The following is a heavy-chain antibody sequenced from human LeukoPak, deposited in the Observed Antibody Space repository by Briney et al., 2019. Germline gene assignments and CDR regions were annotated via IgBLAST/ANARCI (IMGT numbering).Heavy chain of an antibody. CDR3: ARFDYIWATHGMDAFDI. V-gene: IGHV4-38-2*01. CDR1: GYSISRGYF. J-gene: IGHJ3*02. D-gene: IGHD3-16*01. Sequence: PSETLSLTCAVSGYSISRGYFWGWVRPPPGKGRGCMGTIHHSGSTYYSPSLKSRLTISLDTSKNHFSLKLTSVTAADTAVYYCARFDYIWATHGMDAFDIWGQGTVVTVSS. CDR2: IHHSGST.